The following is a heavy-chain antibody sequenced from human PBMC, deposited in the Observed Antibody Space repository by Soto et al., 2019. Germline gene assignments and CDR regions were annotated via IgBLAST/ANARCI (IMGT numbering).Heavy chain of an antibody. Sequence: QVQLVQSGAEVKKPGSSVKVSCKASGGTFSSYAISWVRQAPGQGLEWMGGIIPIFGTANYAQKFQGRVTNTADESTSTAYMELSSLRSEDTAVYYCARDEYSSSWYSGYNWFDPWGQGTLVTAAS. CDR1: GGTFSSYA. J-gene: IGHJ5*02. D-gene: IGHD6-13*01. V-gene: IGHV1-69*01. CDR2: IIPIFGTA. CDR3: ARDEYSSSWYSGYNWFDP.